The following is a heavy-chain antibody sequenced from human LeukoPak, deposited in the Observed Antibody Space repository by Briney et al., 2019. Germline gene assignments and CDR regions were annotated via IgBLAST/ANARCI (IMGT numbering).Heavy chain of an antibody. CDR3: ARESVVATTDPIGFDP. CDR1: GGTFSSYA. D-gene: IGHD5-12*01. V-gene: IGHV1-69*13. J-gene: IGHJ5*02. Sequence: GASVKVSCKASGGTFSSYAISWVRQAPGQGLEWMGGIIPIFGTANYAQKFQGRVTITADESTSTAYMELSSLRSEDTAVYYCARESVVATTDPIGFDPWGQGTLVTVSS. CDR2: IIPIFGTA.